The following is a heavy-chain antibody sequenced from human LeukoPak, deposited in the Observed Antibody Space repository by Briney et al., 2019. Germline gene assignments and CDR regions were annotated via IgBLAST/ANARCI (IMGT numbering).Heavy chain of an antibody. J-gene: IGHJ6*03. Sequence: GGSLRLSCAASGFTFSSYWMHWVRQAPGKGLVWVSRINSDGSSTSYADSVKGRFTISRDNAKNTLYLQMNSLRAEDTAVYYCAKDGAWNYDLPYYYYYMDVWGKGTTVTISS. V-gene: IGHV3-74*01. CDR3: AKDGAWNYDLPYYYYYMDV. CDR2: INSDGSST. D-gene: IGHD1-7*01. CDR1: GFTFSSYW.